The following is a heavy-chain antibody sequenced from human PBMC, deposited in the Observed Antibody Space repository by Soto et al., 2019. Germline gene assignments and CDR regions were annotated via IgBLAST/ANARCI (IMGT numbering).Heavy chain of an antibody. V-gene: IGHV3-33*01. J-gene: IGHJ6*02. Sequence: GGSLRLCCAASGFTFSSYGMHWVRQAPGKGLEWVAVIWYDGSNRYYADSVKGRFTISRDNSKNTLYLQMNSLRAEDTAVYYCARDLIATHYYYDGMDVWDQRTTVTSP. CDR2: IWYDGSNR. CDR3: ARDLIATHYYYDGMDV. CDR1: GFTFSSYG. D-gene: IGHD3-22*01.